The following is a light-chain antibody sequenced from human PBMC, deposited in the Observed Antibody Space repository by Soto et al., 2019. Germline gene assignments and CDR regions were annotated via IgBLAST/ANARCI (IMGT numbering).Light chain of an antibody. CDR1: SSDVGGYNY. J-gene: IGLJ1*01. CDR3: SSYTSSSTLPSDV. V-gene: IGLV2-14*01. Sequence: QSVLTQPASVSGSPGQSITISCTGTSSDVGGYNYVSWYQQHPGKAPKLMIYDVSNRPSGVSNRFSGSKSGNTASLTISGLQAEDEADYYCSSYTSSSTLPSDVFGTGTKVTVL. CDR2: DVS.